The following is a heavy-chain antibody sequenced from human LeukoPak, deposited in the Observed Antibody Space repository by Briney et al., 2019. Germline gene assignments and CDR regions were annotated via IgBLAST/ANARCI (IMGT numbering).Heavy chain of an antibody. Sequence: SETLSLTCTVSGGSISSYYWSWIRQPPGKGLEWIGYIYYSGSTNYNPSLKSRVSISVDTSKNQFSLKLSSVTAADTAVYYCARGGPVDWYFDLWGRGTLVTVSS. V-gene: IGHV4-59*01. CDR1: GGSISSYY. D-gene: IGHD6-19*01. CDR2: IYYSGST. J-gene: IGHJ2*01. CDR3: ARGGPVDWYFDL.